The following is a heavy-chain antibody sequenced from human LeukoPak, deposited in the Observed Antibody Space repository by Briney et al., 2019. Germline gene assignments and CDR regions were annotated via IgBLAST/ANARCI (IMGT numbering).Heavy chain of an antibody. V-gene: IGHV4-30-4*01. CDR1: GGSITSGEHY. D-gene: IGHD5-18*01. J-gene: IGHJ4*02. CDR2: VAYTGST. CDR3: ARGWIQLWLRPLYFDY. Sequence: SQTLSLTCTVSGGSITSGEHYCSWIRQPPGKGLEWIGYVAYTGSTNYNPSLKSRVTISVDTSKNQFSLKLSSVTAADTAVYYCARGWIQLWLRPLYFDYWGQGTLVTVSS.